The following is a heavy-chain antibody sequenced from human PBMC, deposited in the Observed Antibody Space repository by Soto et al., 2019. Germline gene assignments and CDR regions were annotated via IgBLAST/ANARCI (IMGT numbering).Heavy chain of an antibody. CDR1: GGSISGYY. J-gene: IGHJ1*01. CDR2: IYSSGST. D-gene: IGHD1-26*01. V-gene: IGHV4-59*01. Sequence: SETLSLTCTVSGGSISGYYWSWIRQSPGKGLEWIGYIYSSGSTKYTPSLESRLTISIDTSKNQVSLRLSSVTAADTAVYFCARVASGSYYSGYFQHWGQGTLVTVSS. CDR3: ARVASGSYYSGYFQH.